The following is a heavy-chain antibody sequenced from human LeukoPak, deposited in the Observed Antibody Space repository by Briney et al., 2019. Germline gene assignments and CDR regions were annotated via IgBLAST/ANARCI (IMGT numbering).Heavy chain of an antibody. CDR3: ARGRYSSSTSCYSLHY. CDR1: GYSISSGYC. D-gene: IGHD2-2*01. CDR2: LYHSGST. Sequence: SETLSLTCAVSGYSISSGYCWGWIRQPPGKGLEWIGSLYHSGSTYYNPSLKSRATISVDTSKNQFSLKLSSVTAADTAVYYCARGRYSSSTSCYSLHYWGQGTLVTVSS. V-gene: IGHV4-38-2*01. J-gene: IGHJ4*02.